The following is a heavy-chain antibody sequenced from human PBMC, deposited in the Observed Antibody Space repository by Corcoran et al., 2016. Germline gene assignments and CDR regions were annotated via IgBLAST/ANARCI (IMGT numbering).Heavy chain of an antibody. CDR1: GFAFSTYW. J-gene: IGHJ3*01. Sequence: EVQLVESGGGLVQPGGSLRLSCAASGFAFSTYWMHWVRQVPGKGLMWVSRITGDGSDTTYADSVKGRFTISSDNAENTLYYCARGGGWGSGRFGAFGFRGQGTMVTVSS. CDR2: ITGDGSDT. V-gene: IGHV3-74*03. D-gene: IGHD3-10*01. CDR3: GF.